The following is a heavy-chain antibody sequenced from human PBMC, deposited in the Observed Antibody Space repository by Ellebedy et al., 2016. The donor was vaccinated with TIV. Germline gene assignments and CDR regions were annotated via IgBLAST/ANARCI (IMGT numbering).Heavy chain of an antibody. CDR2: IRQDGGEK. CDR1: GFTFSNYW. Sequence: GGSLRLSCAASGFTFSNYWMSWVRQAPGKGLEWVANIRQDGGEKNYVDSVKGRFHISRDNAKNSVSLRMNSLTDEDTAVYYCARDQWMGRAYYFDFWGQGTLVTVSS. D-gene: IGHD6-19*01. CDR3: ARDQWMGRAYYFDF. J-gene: IGHJ4*02. V-gene: IGHV3-7*01.